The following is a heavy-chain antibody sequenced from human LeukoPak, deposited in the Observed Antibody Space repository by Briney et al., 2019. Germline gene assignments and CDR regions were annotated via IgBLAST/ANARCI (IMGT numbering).Heavy chain of an antibody. CDR2: IYYSGST. Sequence: PSETLSLTCTVSGGSISSGDYYWSWIRQPPGKGLEWIGYIYYSGSTCYNPSLKSRVTISVDTSKNQFSLKLSSVTAADTAVYYCARGRPVVTAPSYYFDYWGQGTLVTVSS. J-gene: IGHJ4*02. D-gene: IGHD2-21*02. V-gene: IGHV4-30-4*01. CDR1: GGSISSGDYY. CDR3: ARGRPVVTAPSYYFDY.